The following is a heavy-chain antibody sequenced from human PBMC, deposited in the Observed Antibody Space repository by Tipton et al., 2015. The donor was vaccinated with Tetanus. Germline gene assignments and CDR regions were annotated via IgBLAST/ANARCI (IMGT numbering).Heavy chain of an antibody. D-gene: IGHD3-10*01. J-gene: IGHJ5*02. CDR1: GYRFSSYW. Sequence: QSGAEVKEAGESLRISCKASGYRFSSYWIAWVRQMPGKGLEWMGIISPGDSDATYSPSFQGQVTISLDKSISTAYLQWASLKPSDTAIYFCARLPKHYSASGSTWGQGTLVTVSS. V-gene: IGHV5-51*01. CDR2: ISPGDSDA. CDR3: ARLPKHYSASGST.